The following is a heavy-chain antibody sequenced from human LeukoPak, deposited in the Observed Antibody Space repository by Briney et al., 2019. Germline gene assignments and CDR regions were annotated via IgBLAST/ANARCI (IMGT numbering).Heavy chain of an antibody. V-gene: IGHV4-34*01. D-gene: IGHD3-10*01. J-gene: IGHJ4*02. Sequence: PSEGLSLTCAVYGGSLSGYYWSWVRDTPGKGGGRVGEINHSGSTNYTPSLKSPVTISVDTSKNQLSLKLSSVSAADTAVYYCARVGFGEFLLYYFDHWGQGTLVTVSS. CDR3: ARVGFGEFLLYYFDH. CDR2: INHSGST. CDR1: GGSLSGYY.